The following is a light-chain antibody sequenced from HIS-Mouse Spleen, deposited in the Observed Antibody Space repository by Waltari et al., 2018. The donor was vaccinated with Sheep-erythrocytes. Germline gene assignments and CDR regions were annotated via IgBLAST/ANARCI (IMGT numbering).Light chain of an antibody. CDR1: QSVSSSY. CDR3: QQYGSSRQQTFT. V-gene: IGKV3-20*01. CDR2: GAS. J-gene: IGKJ3*01. Sequence: TQSPGTLSLSPGERATLSCRASQSVSSSYLAWYQQKPGQAPRLLIYGASSRATGIPDRFSGSGSGTDFTLTISRLEPEDFAVYYCQQYGSSRQQTFTFGPGTKVDIK.